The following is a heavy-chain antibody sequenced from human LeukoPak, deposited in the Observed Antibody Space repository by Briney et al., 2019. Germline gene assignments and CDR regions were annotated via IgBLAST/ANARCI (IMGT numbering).Heavy chain of an antibody. CDR1: GFTFSSHA. CDR2: ITGSGGST. V-gene: IGHV3-23*01. D-gene: IGHD3-3*01. CDR3: AKDGGGSLEWLPPMDV. J-gene: IGHJ6*02. Sequence: GSLRLSCAAPGFTFSSHAMGWVRQAPGKGLEWVSRITGSGGSTYYGDSVKGRFTISRDNSKNTLYLQMNSLRAEDTAVYYCAKDGGGSLEWLPPMDVWGQGTTVTVSS.